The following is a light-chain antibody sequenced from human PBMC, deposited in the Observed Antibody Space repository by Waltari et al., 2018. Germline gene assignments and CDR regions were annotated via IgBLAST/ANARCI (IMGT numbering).Light chain of an antibody. J-gene: IGKJ2*01. V-gene: IGKV1-39*01. CDR3: QQSDDTPYT. CDR2: AAS. Sequence: IQLTQSPSSLSASVGDRVTVTCRASQNINSFLNLYQQIPGQPPKLLIFAASRLQRGVPSRFSGSGSGTDFTLTISSLQPEDFATYYCQQSDDTPYTFGQGTKLQIK. CDR1: QNINSF.